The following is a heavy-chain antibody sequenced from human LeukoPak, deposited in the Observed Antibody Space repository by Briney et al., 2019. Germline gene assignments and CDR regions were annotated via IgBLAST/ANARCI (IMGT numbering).Heavy chain of an antibody. D-gene: IGHD1-26*01. J-gene: IGHJ3*02. Sequence: GGSPRLSCAASGFTFSGFAMHWVRQASGKGLEWVGRIRSKANSYATAYAASVKGRFTISRDDSKNTAYLQMNSLKTEDTAIYYCTTLSVGATLAFDIWGQGTMVTVSS. CDR1: GFTFSGFA. V-gene: IGHV3-73*01. CDR2: IRSKANSYAT. CDR3: TTLSVGATLAFDI.